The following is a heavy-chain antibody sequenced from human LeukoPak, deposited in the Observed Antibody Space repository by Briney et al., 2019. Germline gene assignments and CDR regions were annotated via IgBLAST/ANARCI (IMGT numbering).Heavy chain of an antibody. CDR1: GFTLSSYS. D-gene: IGHD5-12*01. Sequence: GGSLRLSCAASGFTLSSYSMNWVRQAPGKGLEWVSSISSSSSYIYYADSVKGRFTISRDNAKNSLYLQMNSLRAEDTAVYYCARDQEWLRLPYLDYWGQGTLVTVSS. CDR2: ISSSSSYI. V-gene: IGHV3-21*01. J-gene: IGHJ4*02. CDR3: ARDQEWLRLPYLDY.